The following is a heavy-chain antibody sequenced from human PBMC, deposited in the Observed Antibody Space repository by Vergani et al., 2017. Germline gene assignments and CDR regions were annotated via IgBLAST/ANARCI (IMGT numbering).Heavy chain of an antibody. CDR3: ARTPAGGRSWFDP. CDR1: GGSFSGYY. D-gene: IGHD3-10*01. V-gene: IGHV4-34*01. Sequence: QVQLQQWGAGLLKPSETLSLTCAVYGGSFSGYYWSWIRQPPGKGLEWIGYIYYSGSTYYNPSLKSRVTISVDTSKNQFSLKLSSVTAADTAVYYCARTPAGGRSWFDPWGQGTLVTVSS. CDR2: IYYSGST. J-gene: IGHJ5*02.